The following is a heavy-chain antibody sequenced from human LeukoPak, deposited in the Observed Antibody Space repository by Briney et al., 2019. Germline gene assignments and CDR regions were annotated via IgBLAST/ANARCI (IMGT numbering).Heavy chain of an antibody. D-gene: IGHD2-2*01. CDR2: IYLNDDK. Sequence: SGPTLVNPTQTLTLTCTFSGFSLSTGGVSVGWIRQPPGKALEWLALIYLNDDKRYSPSLKSRLTITIDTAKNQVVLTMTDMDSVHTATYYCAHRRPSYQLLSDPSDYWGQGTLVTVSS. J-gene: IGHJ4*02. CDR1: GFSLSTGGVS. CDR3: AHRRPSYQLLSDPSDY. V-gene: IGHV2-5*01.